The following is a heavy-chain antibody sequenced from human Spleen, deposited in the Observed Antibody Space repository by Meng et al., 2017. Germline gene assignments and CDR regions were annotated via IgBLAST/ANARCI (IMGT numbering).Heavy chain of an antibody. CDR3: ARDEDISAAGYLFGDY. Sequence: QGELVESGAEVEKAGASEKVSSKPSGYNFPDYYRHWVRRAPGQGLEWMGRIDPNNDHTQYAQNFQGRVTMTSDTSISTVYMELNGLRSDDTAVYYCARDEDISAAGYLFGDYWGHGTLVTVSS. CDR2: IDPNNDHT. V-gene: IGHV1-2*06. J-gene: IGHJ4*01. CDR1: GYNFPDYY. D-gene: IGHD6-13*01.